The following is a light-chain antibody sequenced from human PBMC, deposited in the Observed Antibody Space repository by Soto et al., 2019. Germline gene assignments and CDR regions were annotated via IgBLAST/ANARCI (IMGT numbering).Light chain of an antibody. CDR2: DAS. Sequence: EIVLTQSPGTLSLSPGERATLSCRATQSVSSSSLAWYHQKRGQAPRLLIHDASRRATGIPDRFSVRGSGTDFTLTISRREHEDFAVYYCEQYGGSPRTCGEGTKVEVQ. CDR1: QSVSSSS. J-gene: IGKJ1*01. CDR3: EQYGGSPRT. V-gene: IGKV3-20*01.